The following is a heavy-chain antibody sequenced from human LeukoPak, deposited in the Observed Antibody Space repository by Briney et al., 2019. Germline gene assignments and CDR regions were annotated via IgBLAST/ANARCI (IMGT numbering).Heavy chain of an antibody. CDR3: ARASITIFGVVDY. J-gene: IGHJ4*02. D-gene: IGHD3-3*01. Sequence: PGGYLRLSCAASGFTVSSNYMSWVPQAPGKGLEWVSVIYSGGSTYYADSVKGRFTISRDNSKNTLYLQMNSLRAEDTAVYYCARASITIFGVVDYWGQGTLVTVSA. CDR1: GFTVSSNY. V-gene: IGHV3-53*01. CDR2: IYSGGST.